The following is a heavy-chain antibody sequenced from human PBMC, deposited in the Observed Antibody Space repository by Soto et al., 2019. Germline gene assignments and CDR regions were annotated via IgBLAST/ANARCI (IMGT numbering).Heavy chain of an antibody. CDR3: ARLMAYDILNKSDY. J-gene: IGHJ4*02. Sequence: QVQLQESGPGLVKPSGTLSLTCAVSGGSIGSSNWWSWVRQSPGKGLEWIGAIYDSGSTNYNASLKSRVTLSLDTSKHQFSLQLSSLNAADTAVYYCARLMAYDILNKSDYWGQGSLVTVSS. V-gene: IGHV4-4*02. D-gene: IGHD3-9*01. CDR1: GGSIGSSNW. CDR2: IYDSGST.